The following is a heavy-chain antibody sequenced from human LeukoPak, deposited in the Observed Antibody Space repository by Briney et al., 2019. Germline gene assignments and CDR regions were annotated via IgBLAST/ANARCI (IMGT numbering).Heavy chain of an antibody. CDR3: AKYRYSSSSELSY. CDR2: ISGSGGST. J-gene: IGHJ4*02. CDR1: GFTFSSYS. Sequence: GGSLRLSCAASGFTFSSYSMSWVRQAPWKGLEWVSAISGSGGSTYYADSVKGRFTISRDNSKNTLYLQMNSLRAEDTAVYYCAKYRYSSSSELSYWGQGTLVTVSS. D-gene: IGHD6-6*01. V-gene: IGHV3-23*01.